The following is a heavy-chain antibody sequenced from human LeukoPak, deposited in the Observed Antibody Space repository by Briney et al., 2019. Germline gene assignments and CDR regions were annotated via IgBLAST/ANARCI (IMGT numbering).Heavy chain of an antibody. CDR1: GGSISSTIYY. CDR3: ARRKSTMPEYYFDY. J-gene: IGHJ4*02. Sequence: KASETLSLTCTVSGGSISSTIYYWGWIRQPPGKGLEWIGNIYYSGSTNYNPPLKSRVTISVDTSKNHFSLQLTSVTAADTAVYYCARRKSTMPEYYFDYWGQGTLVTVSS. V-gene: IGHV4-39*02. CDR2: IYYSGST. D-gene: IGHD2-2*01.